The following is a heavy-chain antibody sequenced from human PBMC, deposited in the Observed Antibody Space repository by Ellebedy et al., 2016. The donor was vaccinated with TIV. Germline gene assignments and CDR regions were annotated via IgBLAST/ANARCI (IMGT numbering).Heavy chain of an antibody. V-gene: IGHV3-7*02. Sequence: GESLKISXAASGLTFNTYWMTWVRQTPGKGLEWVAYINQDGSETSYVGSAKGRFTISRDNAKNSLSLQMSSLRGEDTALYYCTSHGDGSGWSSNYYGMDVWGQGTTVTVSS. CDR2: INQDGSET. J-gene: IGHJ6*02. CDR1: GLTFNTYW. D-gene: IGHD6-19*01. CDR3: TSHGDGSGWSSNYYGMDV.